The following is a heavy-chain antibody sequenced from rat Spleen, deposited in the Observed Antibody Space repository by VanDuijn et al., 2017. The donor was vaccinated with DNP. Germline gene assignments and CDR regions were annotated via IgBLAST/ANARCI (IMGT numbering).Heavy chain of an antibody. CDR2: INTDGDSS. J-gene: IGHJ1*01. Sequence: EVQLVETRGGLVQPGRSVKLSCVASGFTFSGYWMYWIRQAPGKGLEWVASINTDGDSSYYPDSVKGRFTISRDNAENTVFLQVISLRSEDTATYYCSKGQLPWWFFDFWGPGTMVTVSS. D-gene: IGHD1-2*01. CDR3: SKGQLPWWFFDF. CDR1: GFTFSGYW. V-gene: IGHV5-58*01.